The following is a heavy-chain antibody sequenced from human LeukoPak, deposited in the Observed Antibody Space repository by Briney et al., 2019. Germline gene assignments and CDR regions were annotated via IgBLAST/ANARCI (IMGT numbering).Heavy chain of an antibody. CDR1: GFTFSSYS. J-gene: IGHJ4*02. Sequence: GGSLRLSCAASGFTFSSYSMNWVRQAPGKGLEWVSSISSSSYIYYADSVKGRFTISRDNAKNPLYLQMNSLRAEDTAVYYCARLSSGWYVSVDYWGQGTLVTVSS. CDR3: ARLSSGWYVSVDY. V-gene: IGHV3-21*01. CDR2: ISSSSYI. D-gene: IGHD6-19*01.